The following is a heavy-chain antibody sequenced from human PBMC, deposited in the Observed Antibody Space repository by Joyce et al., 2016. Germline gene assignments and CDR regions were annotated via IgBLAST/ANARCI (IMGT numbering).Heavy chain of an antibody. Sequence: QVQLQESGPGLVKPSGTLSLTCTVSGVFVDSGDYYWSWIRQPPGKGLEWIGYLFHRGGTKYNPSRESRVTISGDTSKNQFSVMLKSVTAADTAIYHCARGAILTGLNGLDVWGQGTTVIVSS. D-gene: IGHD3-9*01. CDR2: LFHRGGT. CDR1: GVFVDSGDYY. V-gene: IGHV4-61*08. CDR3: ARGAILTGLNGLDV. J-gene: IGHJ6*02.